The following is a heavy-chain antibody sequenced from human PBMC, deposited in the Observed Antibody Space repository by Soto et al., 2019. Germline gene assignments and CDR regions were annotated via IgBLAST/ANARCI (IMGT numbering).Heavy chain of an antibody. J-gene: IGHJ4*02. V-gene: IGHV3-48*02. Sequence: EVQLVESGGGLVQPGGSLRLSCAASGFTFSSYSMNWVRQAPGKGLEWVSYISSSSSTIYYADSVKGRFTISRDNAKNSLYLQMNSLRDEDTAVYYCARYGAGYCSGGSCYSDYWGQVTLVTVSS. CDR1: GFTFSSYS. CDR2: ISSSSSTI. CDR3: ARYGAGYCSGGSCYSDY. D-gene: IGHD2-15*01.